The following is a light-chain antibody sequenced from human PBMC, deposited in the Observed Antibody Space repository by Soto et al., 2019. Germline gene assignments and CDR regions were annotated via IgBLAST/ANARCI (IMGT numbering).Light chain of an antibody. J-gene: IGLJ2*01. V-gene: IGLV2-8*01. Sequence: QSALTQPPSASGSPGQSVTISCAGTRSDVGGYNYVSWYQQHPGKAPKLILYEVGERPSGVPDRFSGSKSGNTASLTVSGLQADDEAGYYCSSYAGNNIVVFGGGTQPTVL. CDR1: RSDVGGYNY. CDR3: SSYAGNNIVV. CDR2: EVG.